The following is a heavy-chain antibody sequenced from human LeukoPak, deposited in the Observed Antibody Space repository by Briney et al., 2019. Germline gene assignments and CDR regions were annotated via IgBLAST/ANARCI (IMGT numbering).Heavy chain of an antibody. D-gene: IGHD2-21*01. V-gene: IGHV3-23*01. CDR2: ISSSGDKT. J-gene: IGHJ4*02. CDR1: GFTFTSHA. Sequence: GGSLRLSCEVSGFTFTSHAISWVRQAPGKGLEWVSAISSSGDKTYYADSVKGRFTISRDNSKNTLYLQMNSLRAEDTAVYYCARENCGGGYRYDPYYFDYWGQGTLVTVSS. CDR3: ARENCGGGYRYDPYYFDY.